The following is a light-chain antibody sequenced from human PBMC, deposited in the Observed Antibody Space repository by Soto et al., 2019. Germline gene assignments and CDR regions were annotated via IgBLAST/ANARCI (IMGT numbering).Light chain of an antibody. V-gene: IGKV3-20*01. CDR1: QSVFNNH. CDR2: GAS. Sequence: EIVLTQSPGTLSLSPGERANLSCRASQSVFNNHIGWYQQKPGQAPRRLIFGASFRATGVPDRFSGSGSGTDFTLTISRLEPEDFAVYYCQQYGSSPTTFGQGTKVDIK. J-gene: IGKJ1*01. CDR3: QQYGSSPTT.